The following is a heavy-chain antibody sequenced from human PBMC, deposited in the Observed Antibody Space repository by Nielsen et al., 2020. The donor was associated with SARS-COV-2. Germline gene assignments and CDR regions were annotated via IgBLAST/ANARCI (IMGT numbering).Heavy chain of an antibody. J-gene: IGHJ6*02. D-gene: IGHD3-22*01. Sequence: SCKASGYTFTSYYMHWVRQAPGKGLEWVAVISYDGSNKYYADSVKGRFTISRDNSKNTLYLQMNSLRAEDTAVYYCAKDQDYYDLSAPGDVWGQGTTVTVSS. V-gene: IGHV3-30*18. CDR1: GYTFTSYY. CDR2: ISYDGSNK. CDR3: AKDQDYYDLSAPGDV.